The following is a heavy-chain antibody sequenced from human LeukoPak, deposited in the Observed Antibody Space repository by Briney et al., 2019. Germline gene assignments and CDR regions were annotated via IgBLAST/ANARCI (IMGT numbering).Heavy chain of an antibody. V-gene: IGHV3-53*01. CDR2: IYSDNT. Sequence: GGSLRLSCRASGCIFSSYWMSWVRQAAGRGLEWVSVIYSDNTHYSDSVKGRFTISRDNSKNTLYLQMNSLRAEDTAVYYCAKATIEQWLVKVDSFDSWGQGTLVSVSS. CDR3: AKATIEQWLVKVDSFDS. D-gene: IGHD6-19*01. J-gene: IGHJ4*02. CDR1: GCIFSSYW.